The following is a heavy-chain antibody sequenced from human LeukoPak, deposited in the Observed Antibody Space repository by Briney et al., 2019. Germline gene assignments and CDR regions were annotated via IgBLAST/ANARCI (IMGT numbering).Heavy chain of an antibody. CDR2: IYYSATT. V-gene: IGHV4-39*01. D-gene: IGHD5-18*01. J-gene: IGHJ3*02. Sequence: SETLSLTCTVSSGSINSGSYYWGWIRQPPGKGLEWIESIYYSATTFYNPSLKSRVTISGDTSKNQFSLNLSSVTAADTAVYYCARHRTAMVADAFDIWGQGTKVTVSS. CDR3: ARHRTAMVADAFDI. CDR1: SGSINSGSYY.